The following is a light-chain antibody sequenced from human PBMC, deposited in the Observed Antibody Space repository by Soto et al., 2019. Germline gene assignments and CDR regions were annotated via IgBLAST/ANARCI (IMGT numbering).Light chain of an antibody. V-gene: IGKV1-27*01. J-gene: IGKJ1*01. CDR3: QKYFNAPRT. CDR2: AAS. CDR1: QGITNY. Sequence: DIQVTQSPSSLSASVGDRVTITCRASQGITNYLAWYQQIPGKVPKLLIYAASTLQSGVPSRFSGSGSGTDFTLTISSLQPEDVATYYCQKYFNAPRTFGQGTKVDIK.